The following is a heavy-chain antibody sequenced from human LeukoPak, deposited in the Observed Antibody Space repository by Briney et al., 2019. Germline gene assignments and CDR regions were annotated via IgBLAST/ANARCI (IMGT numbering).Heavy chain of an antibody. CDR3: AKGLGYYWPILSDAFDI. J-gene: IGHJ3*02. D-gene: IGHD2-8*01. CDR2: ISYDGSNK. V-gene: IGHV3-30*18. CDR1: GFTFSSYG. Sequence: GGSLRLSCAASGFTFSSYGMHWVRQAPGKGLEWVAVISYDGSNKYYADSVKGRFTISRDNSKNTLYLQMNSLGAEDTAVYYCAKGLGYYWPILSDAFDIWGQGTMVTVSS.